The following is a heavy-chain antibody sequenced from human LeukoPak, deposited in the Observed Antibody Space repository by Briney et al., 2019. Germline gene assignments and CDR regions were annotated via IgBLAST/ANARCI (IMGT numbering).Heavy chain of an antibody. Sequence: PSETLSLTCSVSGGSVSSGISYWSWIRQPPGEGLEWIAYISDSGGSDYNPSLRGRVTISLDTSKNQFSLRLTSVTAVNTAVYCCARVPAAGTGPDYWGQGTLVTVSS. CDR2: ISDSGGS. J-gene: IGHJ4*02. V-gene: IGHV4-61*01. D-gene: IGHD6-13*01. CDR1: GGSVSSGISY. CDR3: ARVPAAGTGPDY.